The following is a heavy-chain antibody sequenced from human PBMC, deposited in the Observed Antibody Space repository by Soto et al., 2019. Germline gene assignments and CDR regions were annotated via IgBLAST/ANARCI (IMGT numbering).Heavy chain of an antibody. Sequence: QITLKESGPTLVKPTQTLTLTCTISGFSLSTSGVGVGWIRQPPGKALDWLALIYWDGDKRYSPSLTSRLTILKDTSKNQVVPTMTNMDPVDTAAYYCVRLLWFGELTWGQGTLVTVSS. V-gene: IGHV2-5*02. CDR2: IYWDGDK. CDR1: GFSLSTSGVG. CDR3: VRLLWFGELT. J-gene: IGHJ4*02. D-gene: IGHD3-10*01.